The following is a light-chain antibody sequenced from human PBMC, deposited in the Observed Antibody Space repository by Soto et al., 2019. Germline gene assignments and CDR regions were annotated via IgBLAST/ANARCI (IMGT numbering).Light chain of an antibody. Sequence: QSALTQPPSASGSPGQSVTISCTGTSSDVGGSKYVSWYQQHPGKAPKVIIYEVSKWPSGVPDRFSGSKSGNTASLTVSGLRAEDEADYYCSSYAGDNKWVFGGGTKVTVL. J-gene: IGLJ3*02. CDR1: SSDVGGSKY. CDR3: SSYAGDNKWV. CDR2: EVS. V-gene: IGLV2-8*01.